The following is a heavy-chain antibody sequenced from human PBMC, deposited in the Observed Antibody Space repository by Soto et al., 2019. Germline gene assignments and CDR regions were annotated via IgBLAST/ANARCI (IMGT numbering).Heavy chain of an antibody. V-gene: IGHV4-34*01. J-gene: IGHJ6*02. CDR3: ARARFDSWSHIYYGLDV. Sequence: SESLSITCAVYGGSLRGYSWTWLRQPPGKGLEWIGEISHSGTTDYNPALKSRVTMSADTSKNQFSLRMTSVTAADTAVYYCARARFDSWSHIYYGLDVWGQGTTVTVSS. D-gene: IGHD3-3*01. CDR1: GGSLRGYS. CDR2: ISHSGTT.